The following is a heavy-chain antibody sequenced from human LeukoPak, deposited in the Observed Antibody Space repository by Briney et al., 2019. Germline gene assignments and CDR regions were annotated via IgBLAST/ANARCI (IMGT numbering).Heavy chain of an antibody. V-gene: IGHV3-30*04. CDR2: ISYDGGNK. Sequence: GESLRLSCAASGFTFSSYAMHWVRRAPGKGLEWVAVISYDGGNKYYADSVKGRFTISRDNSKNTLYLQMNSLRAEDTAVYFCARDRLAAPRYYFDYWGQGTLVTVSS. CDR3: ARDRLAAPRYYFDY. CDR1: GFTFSSYA. D-gene: IGHD6-19*01. J-gene: IGHJ4*02.